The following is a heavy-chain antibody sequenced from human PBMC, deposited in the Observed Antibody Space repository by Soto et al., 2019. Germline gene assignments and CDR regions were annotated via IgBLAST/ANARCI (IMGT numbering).Heavy chain of an antibody. CDR3: ARTSYYYDSSGYYGPLAGPDY. V-gene: IGHV3-66*01. D-gene: IGHD3-22*01. CDR2: IYSGGST. Sequence: PGGSLRLSCAASGFTVSSSYMGWVRQAPGKGLEWVSVIYSGGSTYYADSVKGRFTISRDNSKNTLYLQMNSLRAEDTAVYYCARTSYYYDSSGYYGPLAGPDYWGQGTLVTVSS. CDR1: GFTVSSSY. J-gene: IGHJ4*02.